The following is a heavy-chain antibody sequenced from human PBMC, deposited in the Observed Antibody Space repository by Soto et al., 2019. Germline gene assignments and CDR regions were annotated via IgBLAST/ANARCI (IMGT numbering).Heavy chain of an antibody. D-gene: IGHD6-13*01. J-gene: IGHJ4*02. CDR2: ISAYNGNT. Sequence: QVQLVQSGAEVKKPGASVKVSCKASGYTFTSYGITWVRQAPVQGLEWMGWISAYNGNTNYAQKLQGRVTMTTYTSTSTAFMEVRSLRSDDTAVYYCARTDSRPQDFDYWGQGTLVTVSS. CDR3: ARTDSRPQDFDY. V-gene: IGHV1-18*01. CDR1: GYTFTSYG.